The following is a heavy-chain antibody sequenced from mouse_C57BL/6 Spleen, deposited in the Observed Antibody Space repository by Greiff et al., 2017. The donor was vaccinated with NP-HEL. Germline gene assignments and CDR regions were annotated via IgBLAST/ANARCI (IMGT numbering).Heavy chain of an antibody. CDR3: ARLGGTTVVANAMDY. V-gene: IGHV5-6*01. D-gene: IGHD1-1*01. CDR1: GFTFSSYG. CDR2: ISSGGSYT. Sequence: EVKLMESGGDLVKPGGSLKLSCAASGFTFSSYGMSWVRQTPDKRLEWVATISSGGSYTYYPDSVKGRFTISRDNAKNTLYLQMSSLKSEDTAMYYCARLGGTTVVANAMDYWGQGTSVTVSS. J-gene: IGHJ4*01.